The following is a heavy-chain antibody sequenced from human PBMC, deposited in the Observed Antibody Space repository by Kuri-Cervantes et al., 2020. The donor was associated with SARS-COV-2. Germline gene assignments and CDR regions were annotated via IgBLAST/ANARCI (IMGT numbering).Heavy chain of an antibody. V-gene: IGHV4-30-2*01. J-gene: IGHJ4*02. D-gene: IGHD6-19*01. CDR2: IYHSGST. Sequence: LRLSCAVSGGSISSGGYSWSWIRQPPGKGLEWIGYIYHSGSTYYNPSLKSRVTISVDRSKNQFSLKLSSVTAADTAVYYCARGCSSGWYAFPGYFDYWGQGTLVTVSS. CDR1: GGSISSGGYS. CDR3: ARGCSSGWYAFPGYFDY.